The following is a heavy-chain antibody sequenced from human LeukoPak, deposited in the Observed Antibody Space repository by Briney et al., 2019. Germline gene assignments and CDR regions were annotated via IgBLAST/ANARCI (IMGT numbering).Heavy chain of an antibody. CDR3: AEGVEGRACAGYFQN. V-gene: IGHV1-46*01. Sequence: ASVKVSCKASGYTFTSYYMHWVRQAPGQGLEWMGIINPSGGSTSYAQKFQGRVTMTRDTSTSTVYMELSSLRSEDTAVYYCAEGVEGRACAGYFQNWGQGTLVTVSS. J-gene: IGHJ1*01. CDR1: GYTFTSYY. CDR2: INPSGGST. D-gene: IGHD1-26*01.